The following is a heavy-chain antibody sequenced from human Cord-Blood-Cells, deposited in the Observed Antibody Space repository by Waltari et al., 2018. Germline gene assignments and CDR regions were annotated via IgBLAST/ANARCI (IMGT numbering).Heavy chain of an antibody. CDR2: IKQDGREK. Sequence: EVQLVESGGGLVQPGGSLRLSCAASGFTFSSYWLSWVRPAPGKGLEWVANIKQDGREKYYVDSVKGRFTISRDNAKNSLYLQMNSLRAEDTAVYYCARGKRGYFDLWGRGTLVTVSS. V-gene: IGHV3-7*01. CDR1: GFTFSSYW. CDR3: ARGKRGYFDL. J-gene: IGHJ2*01. D-gene: IGHD1-1*01.